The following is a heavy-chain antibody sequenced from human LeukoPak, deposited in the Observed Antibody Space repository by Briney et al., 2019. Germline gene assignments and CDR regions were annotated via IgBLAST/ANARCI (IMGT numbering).Heavy chain of an antibody. CDR3: ARPLVGVIGFFDD. V-gene: IGHV3-7*01. D-gene: IGHD3-16*01. Sequence: GGSLRLSCAASGFTFSSYWMSWVRQAPGKGLEWVANIKQDGSEKYYVDSVKGRFTISRDNAKNSLYLQMNSLRAEDTAVYYCARPLVGVIGFFDDWGQGTLVTVSS. J-gene: IGHJ4*02. CDR2: IKQDGSEK. CDR1: GFTFSSYW.